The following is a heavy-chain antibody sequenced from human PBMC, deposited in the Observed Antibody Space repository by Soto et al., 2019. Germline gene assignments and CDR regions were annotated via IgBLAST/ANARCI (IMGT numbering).Heavy chain of an antibody. J-gene: IGHJ5*02. CDR2: IIPIFGTA. CDR3: ARDLGSSGYYYWFAP. V-gene: IGHV1-69*06. D-gene: IGHD3-22*01. Sequence: SVKVSCKASGGTFSSYAISWVRQAPGQGLEWMGGIIPIFGTANYAQKFQGRVTITADKSTSTAYMELSSLRSEDTAVYYCARDLGSSGYYYWFAPWGQGTLVTVSS. CDR1: GGTFSSYA.